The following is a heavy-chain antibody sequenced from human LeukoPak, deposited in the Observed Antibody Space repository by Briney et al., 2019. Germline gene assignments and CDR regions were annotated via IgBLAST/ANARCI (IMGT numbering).Heavy chain of an antibody. CDR1: GGSISSSSYY. V-gene: IGHV4-61*01. CDR2: IYYSGST. D-gene: IGHD4-23*01. CDR3: ARDAYGGDSWGWFDP. J-gene: IGHJ5*02. Sequence: SETLSLTCTVSGGSISSSSYYWSWIRQPPGKGLEWIGYIYYSGSTNYNPSLKSRVTISVDTSKNQFSLKLSSVTAADTAVYYCARDAYGGDSWGWFDPWGQGTLVTVSA.